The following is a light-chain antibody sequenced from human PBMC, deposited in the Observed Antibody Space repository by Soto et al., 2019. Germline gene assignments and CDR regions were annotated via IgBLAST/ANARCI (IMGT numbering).Light chain of an antibody. CDR2: GAS. V-gene: IGKV3-15*01. CDR1: QSVSSN. J-gene: IGKJ1*01. Sequence: EIVMTQSPATLSVSPGERATLSCRASQSVSSNLAWYQQKPGQGPRLLIYGASTRATGIPARFSGSGSWTEFTLTISSLQSEDFAVYYCQQYNNWPGTFGQGTKVEIK. CDR3: QQYNNWPGT.